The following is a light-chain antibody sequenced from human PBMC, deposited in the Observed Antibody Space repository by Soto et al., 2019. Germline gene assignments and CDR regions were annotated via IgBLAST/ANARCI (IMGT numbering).Light chain of an antibody. CDR1: SGHSSYA. Sequence: QPVLTQSPSASASLGASVKLTCTLSSGHSSYAIAWHQQQPEKGPRYLMKLNSDGSHRKADGIPDRFSGSSSGAERYLISSSLESEDEGDFYCQTWVTGIHVFGTGTKLTVL. CDR3: QTWVTGIHV. CDR2: LNSDGSH. J-gene: IGLJ1*01. V-gene: IGLV4-69*01.